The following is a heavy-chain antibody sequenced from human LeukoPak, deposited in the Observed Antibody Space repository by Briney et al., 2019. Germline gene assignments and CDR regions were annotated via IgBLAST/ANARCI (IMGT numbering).Heavy chain of an antibody. V-gene: IGHV3-23*01. Sequence: GGSLRLSCAASGSTFSNYAMSWVRQAPGGGREWVSAIIGSGGSTYYADSVKGRFTIPRDNSKNTLYLQMNSLRAEDTAVYYCAKAGGEYQLLLDYYYYGMDVWGQGTTVTVSS. J-gene: IGHJ6*02. CDR1: GSTFSNYA. CDR3: AKAGGEYQLLLDYYYYGMDV. D-gene: IGHD2-2*01. CDR2: IIGSGGST.